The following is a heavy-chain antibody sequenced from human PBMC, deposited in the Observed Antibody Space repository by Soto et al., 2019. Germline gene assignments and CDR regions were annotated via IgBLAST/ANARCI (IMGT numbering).Heavy chain of an antibody. J-gene: IGHJ6*02. D-gene: IGHD1-7*01. CDR1: GYTFTSYY. V-gene: IGHV1-46*01. CDR3: ARDRELELRPFIYYYYYGMDV. Sequence: QVQLVQSGAEVKKPGASVKVSCKASGYTFTSYYMHWVRQAPGRGLEWMGIINPSGGSTSYAQKFQGRVTMTRDTSTSTVYMELSSLRSEDTAVYYCARDRELELRPFIYYYYYGMDVWGQGTTVTVSS. CDR2: INPSGGST.